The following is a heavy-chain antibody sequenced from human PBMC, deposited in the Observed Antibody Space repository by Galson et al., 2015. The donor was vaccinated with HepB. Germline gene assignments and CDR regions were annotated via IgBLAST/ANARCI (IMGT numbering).Heavy chain of an antibody. Sequence: SVKVSCKASGYTFTGYFMHWVRQAPGQGLEWLGWINPNSGDTNYAQKFQGRVTMTRDTSISTAYMELSRLTSDDTAVYYCARGSSSTYFDYFDYWGQGTLVTVSS. CDR3: ARGSSSTYFDYFDY. J-gene: IGHJ4*02. CDR1: GYTFTGYF. V-gene: IGHV1-2*02. CDR2: INPNSGDT. D-gene: IGHD2-2*01.